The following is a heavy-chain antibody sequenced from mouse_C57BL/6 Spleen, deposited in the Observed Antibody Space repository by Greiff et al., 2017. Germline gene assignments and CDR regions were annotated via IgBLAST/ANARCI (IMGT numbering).Heavy chain of an antibody. V-gene: IGHV1-61*01. J-gene: IGHJ2*01. CDR1: GYTFTSYW. D-gene: IGHD2-2*01. CDR2: IYPSDSET. Sequence: VQLQQPGAELVRPGSSVKLSCKASGYTFTSYWMDWVKQRPGQGLEWIGNIYPSDSETHYNQKFKDKATLTVDKSSSTAYMQLSSLTSEDSAVYYCARSGYYGYDGGDYWGQGTTLTVSS. CDR3: ARSGYYGYDGGDY.